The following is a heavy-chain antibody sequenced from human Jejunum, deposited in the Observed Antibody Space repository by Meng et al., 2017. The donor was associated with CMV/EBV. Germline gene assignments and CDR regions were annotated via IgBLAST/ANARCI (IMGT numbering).Heavy chain of an antibody. J-gene: IGHJ4*02. Sequence: QVQLPESGPGLVKPSGTLSLPCAVSGGSLSSRNWWNWVRQPPGKGLEWIGEIYHSGSTNYNPSLKSRVTISVDESKNQFSLRLSSVTAADTAVYYCARVGAYCGGDCYHPRWGQGTLVTVSS. CDR2: IYHSGST. D-gene: IGHD2-21*02. V-gene: IGHV4-4*02. CDR3: ARVGAYCGGDCYHPR. CDR1: GGSLSSRNW.